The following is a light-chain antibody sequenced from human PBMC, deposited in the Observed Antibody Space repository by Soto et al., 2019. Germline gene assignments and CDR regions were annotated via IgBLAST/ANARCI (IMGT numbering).Light chain of an antibody. CDR2: EVL. CDR3: CSHSASIHWV. J-gene: IGLJ3*02. CDR1: SSDVGGYNY. Sequence: QSVLTQPPSASGSPGQSVAISCTGTSSDVGGYNYVSWYQQHPGNAPKLIIHEVLNRPSGVSSRFSGSKSGNTASLTISGLQAEDDAVYYCCSHSASIHWVFGGGTKLTVL. V-gene: IGLV2-8*01.